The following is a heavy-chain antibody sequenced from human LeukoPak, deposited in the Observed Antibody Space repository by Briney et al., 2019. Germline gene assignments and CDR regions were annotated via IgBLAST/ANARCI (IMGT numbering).Heavy chain of an antibody. J-gene: IGHJ4*02. CDR3: AKSSWFGELFFDY. D-gene: IGHD3-10*01. CDR1: GLTFSSDA. V-gene: IGHV3-23*01. Sequence: RPRGSLRLSCAASGLTFSSDAMSWVPQAPGKGLEWVPAISGSGGSTYYADSVKGRFTTSRDNSKNALYLQMNSLRAEDTAVYYCAKSSWFGELFFDYWGQGTLVTVSS. CDR2: ISGSGGST.